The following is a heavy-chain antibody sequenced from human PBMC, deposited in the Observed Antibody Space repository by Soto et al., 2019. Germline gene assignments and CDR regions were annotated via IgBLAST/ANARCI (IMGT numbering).Heavy chain of an antibody. Sequence: QVQLVQSGGGVVQPGRSLRLSCAASGFDFNTYGLHWVRQAPGKGLEWVAGISFDGGNQYYADSVKGRFTISRDKSNNTLYLQMNGLGAEDTATYYCAKDSSVTAAGSGGGFGPWGQGTLIIVSS. CDR2: ISFDGGNQ. D-gene: IGHD6-13*01. J-gene: IGHJ5*02. CDR1: GFDFNTYG. V-gene: IGHV3-30*18. CDR3: AKDSSVTAAGSGGGFGP.